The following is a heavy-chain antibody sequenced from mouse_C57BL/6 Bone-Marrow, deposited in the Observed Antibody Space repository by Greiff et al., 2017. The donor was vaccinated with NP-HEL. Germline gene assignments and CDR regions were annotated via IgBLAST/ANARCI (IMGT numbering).Heavy chain of an antibody. J-gene: IGHJ3*01. Sequence: QVQLQQSGAELVRPGTSVKVSCKASGYAFTNYLIEWVKQRPGQGLEWIGVINPGSGGTNYNEKFKGKATLTADKSSNTAYMQLSSLTSEDSAVYFCARDYSNSFAYWGQGTLVTVSA. D-gene: IGHD2-5*01. CDR2: INPGSGGT. V-gene: IGHV1-54*01. CDR1: GYAFTNYL. CDR3: ARDYSNSFAY.